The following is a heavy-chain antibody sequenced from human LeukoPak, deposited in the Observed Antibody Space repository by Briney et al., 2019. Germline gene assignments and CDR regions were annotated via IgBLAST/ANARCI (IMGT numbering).Heavy chain of an antibody. CDR1: GFTFSSYW. CDR2: IKQDGSEK. V-gene: IGHV3-7*01. CDR3: ARDSWRGPFDY. Sequence: GGSLRLSCAASGFTFSSYWMSWVRQAPGKGLKWVANIKQDGSEKYYVDSVKGRFPISRDNAKNSLYLQMNSLRAEDTAVYYCARDSWRGPFDYWGQGTLVTVSS. J-gene: IGHJ4*02. D-gene: IGHD3-16*01.